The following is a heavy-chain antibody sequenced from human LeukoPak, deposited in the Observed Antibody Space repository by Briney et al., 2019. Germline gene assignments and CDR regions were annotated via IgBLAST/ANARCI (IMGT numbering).Heavy chain of an antibody. CDR2: IYPSGST. J-gene: IGHJ4*02. D-gene: IGHD5-12*01. V-gene: IGHV4-4*07. CDR1: GGSTNTHC. CDR3: ARDRSGYSEYYFDY. Sequence: ETLSLTCTVSGGSTNTHCWSWIRQPAEKGLEWIGRIYPSGSTYYNPSLKSRVTISIDKSKNQFSLSLTSVTAADTAVYYCARDRSGYSEYYFDYWGQGSLVTVSS.